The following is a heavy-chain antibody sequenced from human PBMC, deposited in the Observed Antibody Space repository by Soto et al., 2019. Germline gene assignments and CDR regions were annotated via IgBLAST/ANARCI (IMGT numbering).Heavy chain of an antibody. CDR1: GFTFSSYS. J-gene: IGHJ6*02. Sequence: GGSLRLSCAASGFTFSSYSMHWVRQAPGKGLEWVSSIGTRSDIYYADAVKGRFTISRDNAKNSLSLQMNSMTAEDTVVYYCAREETAWPLAYGLDVWGQGTTVTVSS. D-gene: IGHD2-21*02. CDR2: IGTRSDI. CDR3: AREETAWPLAYGLDV. V-gene: IGHV3-21*01.